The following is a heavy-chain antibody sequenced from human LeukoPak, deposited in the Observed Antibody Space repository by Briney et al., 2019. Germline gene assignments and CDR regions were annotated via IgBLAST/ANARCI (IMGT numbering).Heavy chain of an antibody. CDR2: IIPIFGTA. J-gene: IGHJ4*02. D-gene: IGHD1-20*01. CDR1: GYTFTSYG. Sequence: ASVKVSCKASGYTFTSYGISWVRQAPGQGLEWMGGIIPIFGTANYAQKFQGRVTITTDESTSTAYMELSSLRSEDTAVYYCASGFITGTLDYWGQGTLVTVSS. V-gene: IGHV1-69*05. CDR3: ASGFITGTLDY.